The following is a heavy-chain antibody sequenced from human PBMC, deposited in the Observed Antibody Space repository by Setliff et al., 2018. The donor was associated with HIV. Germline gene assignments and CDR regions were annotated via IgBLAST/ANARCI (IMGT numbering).Heavy chain of an antibody. J-gene: IGHJ4*02. D-gene: IGHD6-13*01. Sequence: EASVKVSCKASGGTFSSQVISWVRQAPGQGLEWMGGVIPFHGIANYQHKFQGKVTITADKSTTTTYMELNSLTLDDTAIYFCARARGIVAAVHYWGQGTLVTVSS. V-gene: IGHV1-69*10. CDR2: VIPFHGIA. CDR1: GGTFSSQV. CDR3: ARARGIVAAVHY.